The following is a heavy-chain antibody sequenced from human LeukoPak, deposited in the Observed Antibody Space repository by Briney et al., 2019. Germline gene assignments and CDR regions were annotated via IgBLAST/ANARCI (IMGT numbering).Heavy chain of an antibody. CDR2: TYSGGST. J-gene: IGHJ4*02. V-gene: IGHV3-53*01. Sequence: GGSLRLSCAASGFIVSSNYMSWVRQAPGKGLEWVSVTYSGGSTYYADSVKGRFTISRDNSKNTLYLQMNSLRAEDTAVYYCARALVGAFDYWGQGTLVTVSS. D-gene: IGHD1-26*01. CDR1: GFIVSSNY. CDR3: ARALVGAFDY.